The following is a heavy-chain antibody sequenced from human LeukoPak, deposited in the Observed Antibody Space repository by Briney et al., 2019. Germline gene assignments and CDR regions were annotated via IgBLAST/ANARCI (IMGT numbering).Heavy chain of an antibody. Sequence: PSETLSLTCTVSGGSISRGSYYWSWIRQTAGKGLEWIGRIYTSGSTHYNPSLKSRVTISVDTSKNQFSLKLSSVSAADTAVYYCARTRLYCTNGVGYTVLDYWGQGTLVTVSS. CDR1: GGSISRGSYY. CDR2: IYTSGST. D-gene: IGHD2-8*01. V-gene: IGHV4-61*02. CDR3: ARTRLYCTNGVGYTVLDY. J-gene: IGHJ4*02.